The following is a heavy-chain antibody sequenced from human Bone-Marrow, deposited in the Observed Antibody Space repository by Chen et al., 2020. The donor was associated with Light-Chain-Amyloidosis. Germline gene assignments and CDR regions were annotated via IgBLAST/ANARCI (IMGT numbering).Heavy chain of an antibody. CDR3: ARTTLRYLDY. CDR1: GFSFSTYW. CDR2: TNSAGTST. D-gene: IGHD3-9*01. V-gene: IGHV3-74*01. J-gene: IGHJ4*02. Sequence: EVLLVESGGEVVQPGGSLRLSCTASGFSFSTYWMHWVRQSPGKGLVSVSRTNSAGTSTTYADSVKGRFTVSRDNTKNTMCLEMNSLRVEDTAVYYCARTTLRYLDYWGQGTLVTVSS.